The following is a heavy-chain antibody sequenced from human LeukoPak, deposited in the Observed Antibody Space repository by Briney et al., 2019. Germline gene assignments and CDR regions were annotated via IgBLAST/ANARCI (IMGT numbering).Heavy chain of an antibody. D-gene: IGHD3-22*01. CDR3: AKDPIYYDSSGRSNDY. CDR1: GFTFSSYA. Sequence: GGSLRLSCAASGFTFSSYAMSWVRQAPGKGLEWVSAISGSGGSTYYADSVKGQFTISRDNSKNTLYLQMNSLRAEDTAVYYCAKDPIYYDSSGRSNDYWGQGTLVTVSS. V-gene: IGHV3-23*01. J-gene: IGHJ4*02. CDR2: ISGSGGST.